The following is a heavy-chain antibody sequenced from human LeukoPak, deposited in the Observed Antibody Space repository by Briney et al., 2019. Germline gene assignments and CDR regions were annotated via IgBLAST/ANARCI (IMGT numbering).Heavy chain of an antibody. J-gene: IGHJ4*02. Sequence: GSLRLSCTASGFTFGDYAMSWFRQPPGKGLEWIGEINHSGSTNYNPSLKSRVTISVDTSKNQFSLKLSSVTAADTAVYYCARGRRIAVAGRSLDYWGQGTLVTVSS. CDR3: ARGRRIAVAGRSLDY. V-gene: IGHV4-34*01. D-gene: IGHD6-19*01. CDR2: INHSGST. CDR1: GFTFGDYA.